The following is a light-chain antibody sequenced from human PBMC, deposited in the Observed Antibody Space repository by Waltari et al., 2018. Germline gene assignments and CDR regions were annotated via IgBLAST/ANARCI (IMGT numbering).Light chain of an antibody. J-gene: IGLJ3*02. CDR1: SSDVGSYDY. Sequence: QSALTQPASVSGSPGQSITISCTGTSSDVGSYDYVSWYQQHPGKAPNLIIYEVSNRPYGGSNRFSGSKSGNTASLTISGLQAEDEADYYCTSYTVSTPLVFGGGTKLTVL. CDR3: TSYTVSTPLV. V-gene: IGLV2-14*01. CDR2: EVS.